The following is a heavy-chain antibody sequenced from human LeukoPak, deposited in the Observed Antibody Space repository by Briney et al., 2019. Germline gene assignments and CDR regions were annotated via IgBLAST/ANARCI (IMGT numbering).Heavy chain of an antibody. CDR3: ARSKRRKYYYESSGYDY. D-gene: IGHD3-22*01. CDR1: GYSISSGYY. V-gene: IGHV4-38-2*02. CDR2: IYHSGST. J-gene: IGHJ4*02. Sequence: SETLSLTCTVSGYSISSGYYWGWIRQPTGKGLEWIGSIYHSGSTYYNPSLKSRVAISVDTSKNQFSLKLSSVTAADTAVYYCARSKRRKYYYESSGYDYWGQGTLVTVSS.